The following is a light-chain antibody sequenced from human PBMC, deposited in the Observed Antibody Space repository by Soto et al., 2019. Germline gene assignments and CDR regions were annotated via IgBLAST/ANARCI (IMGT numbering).Light chain of an antibody. CDR1: SSDIGGYSY. Sequence: QSVLTQPASVSGSPGQSITISCTGTSSDIGGYSYVSWYQQHPGKAPKLVIYDVTNRPSGVSNRFSGSKSGNTASLTISGLQAEDEADYYCTSYTSYTTLDVFGTGTKLTVL. CDR2: DVT. V-gene: IGLV2-14*01. CDR3: TSYTSYTTLDV. J-gene: IGLJ1*01.